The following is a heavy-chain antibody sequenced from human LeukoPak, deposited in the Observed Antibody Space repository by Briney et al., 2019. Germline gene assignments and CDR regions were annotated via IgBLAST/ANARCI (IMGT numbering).Heavy chain of an antibody. CDR2: VFQDGNT. Sequence: SETLSLTCAVSSGNSWDWMRQPPGKGLQWIGSVFQDGNTYYSPSLKSRVIISLDTSKNQFSLKLISVTAADTAVYYRARRYCNSGICYFYDYWGQGTLVTVSS. CDR1: SGNS. CDR3: ARRYCNSGICYFYDY. J-gene: IGHJ4*02. V-gene: IGHV4-38-2*01. D-gene: IGHD2-8*01.